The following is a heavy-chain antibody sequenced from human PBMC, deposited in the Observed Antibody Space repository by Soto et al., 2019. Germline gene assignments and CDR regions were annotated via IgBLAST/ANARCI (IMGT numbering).Heavy chain of an antibody. V-gene: IGHV3-15*01. CDR2: IKRKTDGGTT. CDR1: GFTFTNAW. D-gene: IGHD4-17*01. Sequence: EVQLVESGGGLVKPGGSLRLSCAASGFTFTNAWMDWVRLAPGKGLEWVGRIKRKTDGGTTDYTAPVKDRFTISRDDSINTLFLQMSSLKTEYTAVYYCSTHPADDTTRYWGQGTLVTVSS. CDR3: STHPADDTTRY. J-gene: IGHJ4*02.